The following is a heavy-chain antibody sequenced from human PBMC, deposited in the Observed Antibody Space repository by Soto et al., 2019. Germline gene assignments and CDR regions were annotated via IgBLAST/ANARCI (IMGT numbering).Heavy chain of an antibody. CDR3: ATGSTSWTAMYYFDY. CDR1: GYSISSGYY. V-gene: IGHV4-38-2*01. J-gene: IGHJ4*02. D-gene: IGHD2-2*01. Sequence: PSETLSLTCAVSGYSISSGYYWGWIRQPPGKGLEWIGSIYHSGSTYYNPSLKSRVTISVDTSKNQFSLKLSSVTAADTAVYYCATGSTSWTAMYYFDYWGQGTMVTLSS. CDR2: IYHSGST.